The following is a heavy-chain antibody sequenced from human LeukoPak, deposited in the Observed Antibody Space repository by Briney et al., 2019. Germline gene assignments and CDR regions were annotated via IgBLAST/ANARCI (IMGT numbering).Heavy chain of an antibody. CDR1: KFTFSDYS. Sequence: GGSLRLSCGASKFTFSDYSMNWVRQAPGKGVEWVSYVSSSSSATYYADSVKGRFTISRDNAKNSLYLQMNSLRAEDTAVYYCAKPSVRRDGSPGIWGQGTMVTVSS. J-gene: IGHJ3*02. CDR3: AKPSVRRDGSPGI. D-gene: IGHD5-24*01. V-gene: IGHV3-48*01. CDR2: VSSSSSAT.